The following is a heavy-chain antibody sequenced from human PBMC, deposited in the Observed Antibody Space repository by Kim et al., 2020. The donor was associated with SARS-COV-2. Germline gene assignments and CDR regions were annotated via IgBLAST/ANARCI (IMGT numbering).Heavy chain of an antibody. V-gene: IGHV3-30*18. D-gene: IGHD3-22*01. CDR3: AKDNYYYDSSGYPKLRLDYGMDV. J-gene: IGHJ6*02. CDR2: ISYDGSNK. CDR1: GFTFSSYG. Sequence: GGSLRLSCAASGFTFSSYGMHWVRQAPGKGLEWVAVISYDGSNKYYADSVKGRFTISRDNSKNTLYLQMNSLRAEDTAVYYCAKDNYYYDSSGYPKLRLDYGMDVWGQGTTVTVSS.